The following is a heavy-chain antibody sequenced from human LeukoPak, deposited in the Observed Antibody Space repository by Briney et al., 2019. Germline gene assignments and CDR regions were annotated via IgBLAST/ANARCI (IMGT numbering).Heavy chain of an antibody. CDR1: GITFSRCG. CDR3: AKDRSTYYYYFYGMDV. Sequence: GGSLRLSCAASGITFSRCGTHWVRQAPGKGLEWVAVISDDGSNKYYADSVKGRFTISRDNSKDMLYLQMNSLRDEDTAVYYCAKDRSTYYYYFYGMDVWGQGTMVTVSS. CDR2: ISDDGSNK. V-gene: IGHV3-30*18. J-gene: IGHJ6*02.